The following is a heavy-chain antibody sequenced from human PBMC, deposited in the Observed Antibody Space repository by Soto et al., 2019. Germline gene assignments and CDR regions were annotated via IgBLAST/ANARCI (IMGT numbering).Heavy chain of an antibody. Sequence: QVQLVQSGAEVRKPGASVKVSCKTSGYTFSRSGISWVRQAPGQALEWMGWITTYNGDANYAQKLQGRVTMTTDTSTGTVFMALGRLPSADTAVYYCARSGSVPFNFSGLDVWGEATTVNVSS. CDR2: ITTYNGDA. V-gene: IGHV1-18*01. CDR3: ARSGSVPFNFSGLDV. CDR1: GYTFSRSG. J-gene: IGHJ6*04. D-gene: IGHD1-26*01.